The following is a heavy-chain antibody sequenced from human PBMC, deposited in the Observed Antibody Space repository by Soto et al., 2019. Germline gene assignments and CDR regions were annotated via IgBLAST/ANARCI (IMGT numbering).Heavy chain of an antibody. CDR1: GGTFSSYA. D-gene: IGHD1-26*01. CDR3: ATTPPVGGYYYYGMDV. J-gene: IGHJ6*02. Sequence: QVQLVQSGAEVKKPGSSVKVSCKASGGTFSSYAISWVRQAPGQGLELMGGIIPIFGTANYAQKFQGRVTITADESTSTAYMELSSLRSEDTAVYYCATTPPVGGYYYYGMDVWGQGTTVTVSS. V-gene: IGHV1-69*12. CDR2: IIPIFGTA.